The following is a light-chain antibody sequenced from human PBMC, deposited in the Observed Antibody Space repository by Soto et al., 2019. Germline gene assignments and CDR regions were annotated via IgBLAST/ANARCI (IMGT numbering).Light chain of an antibody. Sequence: DIQMTQSPSSLSASVGDSVTITCRASQSISSYLNWYQQKPGKAPKLLIYAASSLQSGVPSRFSGSRSGTDFTLTISSLQPEDFATYYCLLDFSYFWAFGQGTKVDIK. CDR2: AAS. J-gene: IGKJ1*01. CDR3: LLDFSYFWA. V-gene: IGKV1-39*02. CDR1: QSISSY.